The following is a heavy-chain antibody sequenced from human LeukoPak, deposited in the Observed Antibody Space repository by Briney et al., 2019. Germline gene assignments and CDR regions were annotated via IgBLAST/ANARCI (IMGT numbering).Heavy chain of an antibody. V-gene: IGHV4-59*01. D-gene: IGHD3-10*01. J-gene: IGHJ6*02. Sequence: SETLSLTCTVSGGSINNYYWSWIRQPPGKGLEWIGYIYYSGSTNYNPSLKSRVTISVDTSKNQFSLKLNSVTAADTAVHYCARDRITMVRGALRYYGMDVWGQGTTVTVSS. CDR3: ARDRITMVRGALRYYGMDV. CDR2: IYYSGST. CDR1: GGSINNYY.